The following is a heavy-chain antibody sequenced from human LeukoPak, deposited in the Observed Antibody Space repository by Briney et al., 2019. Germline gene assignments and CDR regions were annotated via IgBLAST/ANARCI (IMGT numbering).Heavy chain of an antibody. V-gene: IGHV3-48*03. J-gene: IGHJ4*02. CDR2: ISSSGSTI. D-gene: IGHD3-10*01. CDR1: GFTFSNYE. Sequence: GGSLRLSCAASGFTFSNYEMNWLRQAPGKGLEWVSYISSSGSTIYYADSVKGRFTISRDNTKNSLYLQMNSLRAEDTAVYYCAKEGRELLSAYFDDCGQGILVTASS. CDR3: AKEGRELLSAYFDD.